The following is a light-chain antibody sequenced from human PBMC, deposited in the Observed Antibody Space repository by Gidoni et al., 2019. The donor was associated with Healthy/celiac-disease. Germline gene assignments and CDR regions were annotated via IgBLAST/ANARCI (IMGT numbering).Light chain of an antibody. CDR3: QQLNSYPRRVT. CDR2: AAS. Sequence: DIQLTQSPSFLSASVGDRVTITCRASQGISSYLAWYQQKPGKAPKLLIYAASTLQSGVPSRFSGSGSGTEFTLTISSLQPEDFATYYCQQLNSYPRRVTFXQXTRLEIK. CDR1: QGISSY. J-gene: IGKJ5*01. V-gene: IGKV1-9*01.